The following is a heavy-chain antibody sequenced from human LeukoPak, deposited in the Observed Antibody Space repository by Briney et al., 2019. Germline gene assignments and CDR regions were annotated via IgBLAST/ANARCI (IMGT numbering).Heavy chain of an antibody. Sequence: GGSLRLSCAASGFTFNSYAMNWVRQAPGKGLEWVSAITDGDGRTYYADSVRGRFTISRDNSKNTLYLQMNSLRAEDTAIYYCAEDVKGSGWSTDYWGQGTLVTVSS. CDR1: GFTFNSYA. CDR2: ITDGDGRT. V-gene: IGHV3-23*01. CDR3: AEDVKGSGWSTDY. J-gene: IGHJ4*02. D-gene: IGHD6-19*01.